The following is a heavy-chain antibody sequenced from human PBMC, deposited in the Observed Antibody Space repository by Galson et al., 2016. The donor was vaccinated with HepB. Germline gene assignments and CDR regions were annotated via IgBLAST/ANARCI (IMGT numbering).Heavy chain of an antibody. V-gene: IGHV5-10-1*01. D-gene: IGHD3-10*01. J-gene: IGHJ4*02. Sequence: SGAELKKPGESLRISCKGSGYSFTTYWISWVRQMPGKGLEWMGRIDPSDSETNYSPSFEGHVTMSVDKSISTAYLQWSSLKASDAALYYCARLGTGGSGSFYNDDYWGQGTQVTVSS. CDR2: IDPSDSET. CDR1: GYSFTTYW. CDR3: ARLGTGGSGSFYNDDY.